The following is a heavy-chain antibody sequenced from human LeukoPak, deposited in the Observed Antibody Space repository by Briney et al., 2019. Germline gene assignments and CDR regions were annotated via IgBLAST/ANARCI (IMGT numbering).Heavy chain of an antibody. CDR1: GYSFPSYW. V-gene: IGHV5-51*01. CDR2: IYPGDSDT. J-gene: IGHJ4*02. CDR3: ASSARLEWLIIEY. Sequence: GESLKISCKGSGYSFPSYWIGWVRQMPGKGLEWVGIIYPGDSDTRYSPSFQGQVTIAADKSISTAYLQWSSLKASDTAMYYCASSARLEWLIIEYSGQGTLVTVSS. D-gene: IGHD3-3*01.